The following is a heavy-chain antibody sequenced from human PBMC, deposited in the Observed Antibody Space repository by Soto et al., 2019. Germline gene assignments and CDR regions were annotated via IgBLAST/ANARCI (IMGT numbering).Heavy chain of an antibody. D-gene: IGHD2-8*01. CDR1: GFTFSSYA. J-gene: IGHJ6*02. Sequence: PVGSLRLSCAASGFTFSSYAMHWVRQAPGKGLEWVAVISYDGSNKYYADSVKGRFTISRDNSKNTLYLQMNSLRAEDTAVYYCARDLVLTTGDYYYGMDVWGQGTTVTVSS. V-gene: IGHV3-30-3*01. CDR2: ISYDGSNK. CDR3: ARDLVLTTGDYYYGMDV.